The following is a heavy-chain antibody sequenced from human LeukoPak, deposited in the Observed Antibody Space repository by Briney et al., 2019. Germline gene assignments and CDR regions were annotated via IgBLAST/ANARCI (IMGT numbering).Heavy chain of an antibody. Sequence: PGGSLRLSCAASGFTFSSYGMHWVRQAPGKGLEWVAFIRYDGSNKYYADSAKGRFTISRDNSKNTLYLQMNSLRAEDTAVYYCAKDGAAAGYFDYWGQGTLVTVSS. V-gene: IGHV3-30*02. CDR1: GFTFSSYG. CDR3: AKDGAAAGYFDY. J-gene: IGHJ4*02. D-gene: IGHD6-13*01. CDR2: IRYDGSNK.